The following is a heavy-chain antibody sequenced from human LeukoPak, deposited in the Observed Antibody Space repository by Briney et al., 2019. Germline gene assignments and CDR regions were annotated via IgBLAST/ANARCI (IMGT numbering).Heavy chain of an antibody. V-gene: IGHV4-4*07. Sequence: SETLSLTCTVSGGSISSYYWSWIRQPAGKGLEWIGRIYTSGSTNYSPSLKSRVTMSVDTSKNQFSLKLGSVTAADTAVYYCARVMEVRGYSYGYTGYYGMDVWGQGTTVTVSS. CDR2: IYTSGST. D-gene: IGHD5-18*01. CDR1: GGSISSYY. J-gene: IGHJ6*02. CDR3: ARVMEVRGYSYGYTGYYGMDV.